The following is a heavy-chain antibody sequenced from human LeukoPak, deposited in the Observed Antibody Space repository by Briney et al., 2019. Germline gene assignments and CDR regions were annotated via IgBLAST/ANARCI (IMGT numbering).Heavy chain of an antibody. CDR3: AKDRGVTIDYYYYYMDV. CDR2: ISGRGDST. D-gene: IGHD4-17*01. Sequence: GGSLRLSCAASGFSFSTYAMTWVRQAPGKGLEWVSVISGRGDSTYYADSVKGRFSISRDNSKNTVYLQMNSLSAGGTALYYCAKDRGVTIDYYYYYMDVWGKGTTVTVSS. V-gene: IGHV3-23*01. J-gene: IGHJ6*03. CDR1: GFSFSTYA.